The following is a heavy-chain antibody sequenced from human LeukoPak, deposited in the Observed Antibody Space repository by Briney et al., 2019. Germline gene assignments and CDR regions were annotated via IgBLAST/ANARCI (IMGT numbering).Heavy chain of an antibody. CDR1: GFDFSNFW. D-gene: IGHD1-26*01. Sequence: GGSLRLSCASSGFDFSNFWMSWVRQAPGKGLEWVANIDEDGSSDYYVDSVKGRFTISRDDARSSVYLQMNSLRAEDTAVYYCAGGPQYGGSFAYWGQGTLVTVSS. CDR3: AGGPQYGGSFAY. CDR2: IDEDGSSD. V-gene: IGHV3-7*01. J-gene: IGHJ4*02.